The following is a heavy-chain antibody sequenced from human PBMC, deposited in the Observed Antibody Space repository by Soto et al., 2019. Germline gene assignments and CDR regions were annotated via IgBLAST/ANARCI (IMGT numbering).Heavy chain of an antibody. J-gene: IGHJ6*02. Sequence: SETLSLTCTGSGGSISSYYWSWIRQPPGKGLEWIGYIYYSGSTNYNPSLKSRVTISVDTSKNQFSLKLSSVTAADTAVYYCARGAGYSSSWYRSYYYYGMDVWGQGTTVTVSS. CDR3: ARGAGYSSSWYRSYYYYGMDV. CDR2: IYYSGST. D-gene: IGHD6-13*01. V-gene: IGHV4-59*01. CDR1: GGSISSYY.